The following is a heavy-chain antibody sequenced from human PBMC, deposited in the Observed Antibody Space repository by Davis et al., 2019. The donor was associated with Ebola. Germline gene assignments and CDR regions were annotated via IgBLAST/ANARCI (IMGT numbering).Heavy chain of an antibody. Sequence: ASVKVSCKSSGYTFTSHGLVWVRQAPGLGLEWMGWISGFNTNTNFAQKFQGRVTVSKDTSTNTAYMDLRSLTSDDTAIYYCARAPSYDVLTGTSSYYFDYWGQGTLVTVSS. D-gene: IGHD3-9*01. V-gene: IGHV1-18*04. CDR1: GYTFTSHG. CDR2: ISGFNTNT. CDR3: ARAPSYDVLTGTSSYYFDY. J-gene: IGHJ4*02.